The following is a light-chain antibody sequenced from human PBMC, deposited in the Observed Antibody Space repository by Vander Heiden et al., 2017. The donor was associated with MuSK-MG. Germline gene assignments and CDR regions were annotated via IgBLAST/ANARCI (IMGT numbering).Light chain of an antibody. Sequence: EIVLTQSPGTLSLSPGERATLSCRASQSVRSNYLAWYQQKPGQAPRLLIFGASRRSTGIPDRFNGSGSGTDFTLTISRLEPEDFAVYYCQQYGSSPVTFGQGTRVEIK. CDR1: QSVRSNY. CDR3: QQYGSSPVT. J-gene: IGKJ1*01. V-gene: IGKV3-20*01. CDR2: GAS.